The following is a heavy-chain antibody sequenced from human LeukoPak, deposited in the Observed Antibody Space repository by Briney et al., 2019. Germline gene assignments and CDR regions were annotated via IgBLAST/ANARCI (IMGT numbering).Heavy chain of an antibody. V-gene: IGHV3-7*03. J-gene: IGHJ3*02. CDR2: MKQDGSQK. CDR3: AKDFHRLGEFDAFDI. D-gene: IGHD3-16*01. Sequence: GGSLRLACAASGFTFSSSWMSWVRQAPGKGLEWVANMKQDGSQKYYVDSVKGRFTISRDNAKNSLYLQMNSLRAEDTALYYCAKDFHRLGEFDAFDIWGQGTMVTVSS. CDR1: GFTFSSSW.